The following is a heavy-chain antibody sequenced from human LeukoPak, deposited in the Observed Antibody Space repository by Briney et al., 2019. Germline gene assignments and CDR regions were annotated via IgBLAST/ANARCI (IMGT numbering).Heavy chain of an antibody. CDR2: ISYDGSNK. V-gene: IGHV3-30-3*01. CDR1: GFSFSSYA. D-gene: IGHD3-3*01. Sequence: PGGSLRLSCAASGFSFSSYAMHWVRQAPGKGLEWVAVISYDGSNKYYADSVKGRFTISRDNSKNTLYLQMNSLRAEDTAVYYCARVALAEWLLYYFDYWGQGTLVTVSS. J-gene: IGHJ4*02. CDR3: ARVALAEWLLYYFDY.